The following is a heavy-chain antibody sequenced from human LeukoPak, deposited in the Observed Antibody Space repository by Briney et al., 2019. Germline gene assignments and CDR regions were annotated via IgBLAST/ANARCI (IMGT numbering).Heavy chain of an antibody. CDR2: IYYSGST. CDR3: ARVNTLGIAAAGTWFDY. J-gene: IGHJ4*02. Sequence: SETLSLTCTVSGGSISSYYWSWIRQPPGKGLEWIGYIYYSGSTNYNPSLKSRVTISVDTSKNQFSLRLSFVTAADTAVYYCARVNTLGIAAAGTWFDYWGQGTLVTVSS. CDR1: GGSISSYY. V-gene: IGHV4-59*01. D-gene: IGHD6-13*01.